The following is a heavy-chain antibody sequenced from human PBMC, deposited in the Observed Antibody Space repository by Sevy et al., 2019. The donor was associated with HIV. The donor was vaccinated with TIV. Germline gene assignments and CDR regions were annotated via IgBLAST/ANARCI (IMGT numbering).Heavy chain of an antibody. V-gene: IGHV7-4-1*02. CDR2: INTNTGNP. J-gene: IGHJ6*02. Sequence: VSVKVSCKASGYTFTSYAMNWVRQAPGQGLEWMGWINTNTGNPTYAQGFTGRFVFSLDTSVSTAYLQISSLKAEDTAVYYCARGYSSSYNGYYYYYYGMDVWGQGTTVTVS. CDR1: GYTFTSYA. CDR3: ARGYSSSYNGYYYYYYGMDV. D-gene: IGHD6-13*01.